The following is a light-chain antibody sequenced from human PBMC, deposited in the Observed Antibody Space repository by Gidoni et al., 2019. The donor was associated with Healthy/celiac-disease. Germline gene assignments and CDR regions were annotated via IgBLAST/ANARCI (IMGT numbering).Light chain of an antibody. CDR3: QQLKV. Sequence: DIQLTQSPSFLSASVGDRVTITCRASQGISSYLAWYQQKPGKAPKLLIYAASTLQSGVPSRFSGSGSGTEFTLTISSLQPEDFATYYCQQLKVFGQGTRLEIK. J-gene: IGKJ5*01. CDR2: AAS. CDR1: QGISSY. V-gene: IGKV1-9*01.